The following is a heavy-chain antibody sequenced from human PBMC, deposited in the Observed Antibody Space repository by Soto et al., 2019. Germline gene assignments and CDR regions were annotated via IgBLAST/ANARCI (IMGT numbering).Heavy chain of an antibody. V-gene: IGHV1-46*03. D-gene: IGHD5-12*01. Sequence: ASVKVSCKASGYTFTSYYMHWVRQAPGQGLQWMGIIDPSGADTNYAQKFQGRVTMTRDTSTSTVYMELSSLRSEDTAVYYCARDRDIVTTTTPVSGAFDFWGQGTMVTVSS. CDR2: IDPSGADT. CDR3: ARDRDIVTTTTPVSGAFDF. CDR1: GYTFTSYY. J-gene: IGHJ3*01.